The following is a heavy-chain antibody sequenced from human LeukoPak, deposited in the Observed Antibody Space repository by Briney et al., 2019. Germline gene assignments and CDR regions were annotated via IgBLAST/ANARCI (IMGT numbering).Heavy chain of an antibody. V-gene: IGHV3-23*01. CDR1: GFTFSSYA. CDR3: AEEPSVWQQGEGYFDH. D-gene: IGHD6-13*01. J-gene: IGHJ4*02. Sequence: GGSLRLSCAASGFTFSSYAMSWVRQAPGKGLEWVSAISGSGGSTYYADSVKGRFTISRDNSKNTLYLQMNSLRAEDTAVYYCAEEPSVWQQGEGYFDHWGQGTLVTVSS. CDR2: ISGSGGST.